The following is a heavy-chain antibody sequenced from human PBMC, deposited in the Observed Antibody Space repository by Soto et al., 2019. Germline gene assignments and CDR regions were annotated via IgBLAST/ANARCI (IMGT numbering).Heavy chain of an antibody. CDR3: SGRCDSTTCLGHFDY. CDR2: ILPIFATA. V-gene: IGHV1-69*06. CDR1: GDTFNNYV. Sequence: QVQLVQSGAEVKKPGSSVKVSCKASGDTFNNYVVNWVRQAPGQGLEWLGGILPIFATANYAQKFQGRVTITAHKTTSTAYIELNSLRSEDTAVYYCSGRCDSTTCLGHFDYWGQGALVTVAS. D-gene: IGHD2-2*01. J-gene: IGHJ4*02.